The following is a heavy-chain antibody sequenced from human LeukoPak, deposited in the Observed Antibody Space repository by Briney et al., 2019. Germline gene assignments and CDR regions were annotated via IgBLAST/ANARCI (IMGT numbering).Heavy chain of an antibody. Sequence: PSETLSLTCSVSSGSISNSFWNWIRQPPGKGLEWIGFIHYSGSTNSNPALKSRVTMSLDTSKNHFSLQLRSVTAADTAVYYCARTPERRGYSYGVDAFDFWGPGTMVTVSS. V-gene: IGHV4-59*08. D-gene: IGHD5-18*01. J-gene: IGHJ3*01. CDR1: SGSISNSF. CDR3: ARTPERRGYSYGVDAFDF. CDR2: IHYSGST.